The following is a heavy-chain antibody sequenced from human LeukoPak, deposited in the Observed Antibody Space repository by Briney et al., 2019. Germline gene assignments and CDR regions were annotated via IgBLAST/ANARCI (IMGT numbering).Heavy chain of an antibody. J-gene: IGHJ5*02. CDR3: ARGRDVVVPAAGDWFDP. D-gene: IGHD2-2*01. Sequence: SETLSLTCAVYGGSFSGYYCSWIRQPPGKGPEWIGEINHSGSTNYNPSLKSRVTISVDTSKNQFSLKLSSVTAADTAVYYCARGRDVVVPAAGDWFDPWGQGTLVTVSS. V-gene: IGHV4-34*01. CDR2: INHSGST. CDR1: GGSFSGYY.